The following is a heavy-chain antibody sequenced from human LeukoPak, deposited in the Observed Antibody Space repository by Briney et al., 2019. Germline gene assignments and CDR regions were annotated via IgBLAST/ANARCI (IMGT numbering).Heavy chain of an antibody. CDR3: AGNSGYGLGTSYYFDY. CDR2: IYHSGST. V-gene: IGHV4-38-2*02. Sequence: PSETLSLTCTVSGYSISSGYYWGWIRQPPGKGLEWIGSIYHSGSTYYNPSLKSRVTISVDTSKNQFSLKLSSVTAADTAVYYCAGNSGYGLGTSYYFDYWGQGTLVTVSS. CDR1: GYSISSGYY. J-gene: IGHJ4*02. D-gene: IGHD5-12*01.